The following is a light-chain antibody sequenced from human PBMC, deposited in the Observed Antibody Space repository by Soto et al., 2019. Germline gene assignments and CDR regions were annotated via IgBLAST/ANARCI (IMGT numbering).Light chain of an antibody. Sequence: DIQMTQSPSTLSASVGDRVTITCRASQSISYWLAWYQQKPGKAPKLLIYKASSLESGVPSRFSGSGSGTEFSLTISSLQPDDFATYYCQHCNSYSWTFGQGTKVEVK. CDR2: KAS. CDR1: QSISYW. V-gene: IGKV1-5*03. CDR3: QHCNSYSWT. J-gene: IGKJ1*01.